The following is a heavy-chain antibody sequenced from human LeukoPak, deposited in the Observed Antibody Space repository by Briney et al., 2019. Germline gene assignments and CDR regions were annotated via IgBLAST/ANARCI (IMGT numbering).Heavy chain of an antibody. V-gene: IGHV3-23*01. CDR2: LSGSGGST. D-gene: IGHD2-2*01. CDR1: GFTFSSYA. J-gene: IGHJ5*02. CDR3: AKDSTPTIVVVPAAWFDP. Sequence: GGSLRLSCAASGFTFSSYAMSWVRQAPGKGREWVSALSGSGGSTYYADSVKGRFTISRDNSKNTLYLQMNSLRAEDTAVYYWAKDSTPTIVVVPAAWFDPWGQGTLVTVSS.